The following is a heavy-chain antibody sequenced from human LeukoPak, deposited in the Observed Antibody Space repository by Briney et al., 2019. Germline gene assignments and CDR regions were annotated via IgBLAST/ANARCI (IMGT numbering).Heavy chain of an antibody. J-gene: IGHJ4*02. D-gene: IGHD3-22*01. V-gene: IGHV3-33*08. CDR1: GFSFNTYW. CDR3: ATGSGYLFDY. Sequence: GGSLRLSCAASGFSFNTYWMHWVRQAPGKGLEWVAVIWYDGSNKYYADSVKGRFTISRDNSKNTLYLQMNSLRAEDTAVYYCATGSGYLFDYWGQGTLVTVSS. CDR2: IWYDGSNK.